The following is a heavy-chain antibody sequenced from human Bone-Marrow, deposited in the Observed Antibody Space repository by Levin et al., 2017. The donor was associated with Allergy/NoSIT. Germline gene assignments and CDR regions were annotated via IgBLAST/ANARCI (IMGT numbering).Heavy chain of an antibody. CDR2: INSDGISL. J-gene: IGHJ6*02. CDR1: GFTFSDYW. D-gene: IGHD3-10*01. CDR3: ARGNIPSIYLGSGRLSSESHAYHYYYGLDV. Sequence: GGSLRLSYTASGFTFSDYWLHWVRRVPGKGLLWVSRINSDGISLSYADSVKGRFTVSRDNAKSTVYLQMNSLIVEDTAVSFCARGNIPSIYLGSGRLSSESHAYHYYYGLDVWGQGTTVTVSS. V-gene: IGHV3-74*01.